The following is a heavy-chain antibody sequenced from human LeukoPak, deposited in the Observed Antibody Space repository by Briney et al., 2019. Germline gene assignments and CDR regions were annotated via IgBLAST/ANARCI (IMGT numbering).Heavy chain of an antibody. CDR2: INHDGTGT. Sequence: GGSLRLSCAASGFTFSSYGMHWVRQAPGKGLVWVSGINHDGTGTYYADSVKGRFTISRDNAKNTVYLQMNSLSAEDTAVYYCASGFDSWGQEFLFTASS. CDR3: ASGFDS. V-gene: IGHV3-74*01. J-gene: IGHJ4*02. CDR1: GFTFSSYG.